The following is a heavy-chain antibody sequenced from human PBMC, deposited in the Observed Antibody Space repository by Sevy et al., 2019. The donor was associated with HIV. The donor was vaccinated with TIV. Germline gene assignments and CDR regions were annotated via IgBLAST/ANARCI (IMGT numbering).Heavy chain of an antibody. CDR2: ISYDGSNK. Sequence: GGSLRLSCAASGFTFSSYAMHWVRQAPGKGLEWVAVISYDGSNKYYADSVKGRFTISRDNSKNTLYLQMNSLRAEVTAVYYCARMVLRFLEWLDYGMDVWGQGTTVTVSS. D-gene: IGHD3-3*01. CDR3: ARMVLRFLEWLDYGMDV. V-gene: IGHV3-30-3*01. CDR1: GFTFSSYA. J-gene: IGHJ6*02.